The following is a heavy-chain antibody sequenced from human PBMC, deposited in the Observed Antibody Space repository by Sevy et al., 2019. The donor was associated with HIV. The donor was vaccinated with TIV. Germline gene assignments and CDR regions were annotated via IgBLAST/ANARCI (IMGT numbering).Heavy chain of an antibody. Sequence: GGSLRLSCAASGFTFSTYGMHWVRQAPGKGLEWVAFIRFDGTIKYYTDSVKGRLTISSDNSKNTLYLQMNSLRAEDTAVDVCAKVLHIVVVPAAIDYYYGMDVWGQGTTVTVSS. CDR2: IRFDGTIK. V-gene: IGHV3-30*02. CDR3: AKVLHIVVVPAAIDYYYGMDV. J-gene: IGHJ6*02. D-gene: IGHD2-2*01. CDR1: GFTFSTYG.